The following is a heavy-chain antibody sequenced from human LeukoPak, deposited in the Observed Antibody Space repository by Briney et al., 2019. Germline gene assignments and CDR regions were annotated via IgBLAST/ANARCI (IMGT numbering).Heavy chain of an antibody. CDR3: ARVHGQQLVFHYFDY. CDR1: GFTFDDYG. CDR2: INWNGGST. D-gene: IGHD6-13*01. J-gene: IGHJ4*02. Sequence: GGSLRLSCAASGFTFDDYGMSWVRQAPGKGLEWVSGINWNGGSTGYADSVKGRFTISRDNAKNSLYPQMNSLRAEDTALYYCARVHGQQLVFHYFDYWGQGTLVTVSS. V-gene: IGHV3-20*04.